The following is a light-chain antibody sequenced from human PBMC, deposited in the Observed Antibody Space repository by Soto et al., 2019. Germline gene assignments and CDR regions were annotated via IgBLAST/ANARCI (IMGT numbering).Light chain of an antibody. CDR1: SYNIGAGYD. CDR3: QSYDTALGGYV. J-gene: IGLJ1*01. Sequence: QSVLTQPPSVSGAPGQRVTISFTGSSYNIGAGYDVHWYQQLPGTAPKLLISGNTNRPSGIPDRFSGSKSGTSTSLAITGLQAEDEADYYCQSYDTALGGYVFGTGTKLTVL. V-gene: IGLV1-40*01. CDR2: GNT.